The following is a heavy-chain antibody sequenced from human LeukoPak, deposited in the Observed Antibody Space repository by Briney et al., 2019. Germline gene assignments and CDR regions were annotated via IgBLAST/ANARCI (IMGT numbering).Heavy chain of an antibody. Sequence: SQTLSLTCAVSGGSISSGGYSWSWIRQPPGKSLEWIGYIYHSGSTYYNPSLKSRVTISVDRSKNQFSLKLSSVTAADTAVYYCARVISGGDYIFDYWGQGTLVTVSS. J-gene: IGHJ4*02. CDR3: ARVISGGDYIFDY. CDR2: IYHSGST. CDR1: GGSISSGGYS. D-gene: IGHD4-17*01. V-gene: IGHV4-30-2*01.